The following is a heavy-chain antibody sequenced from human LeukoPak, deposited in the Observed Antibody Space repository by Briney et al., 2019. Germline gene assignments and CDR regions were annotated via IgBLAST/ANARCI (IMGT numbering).Heavy chain of an antibody. Sequence: PGGSLRLSCAASGFTFSSYAMHWVRQAPGKGLEWVAVISYDGSNKYYADSVKGRFTISRDNSKNTLYLQMNSLRAEDTAVFYCGKLFYSSGMYHFDYWGQGTLVTVSS. D-gene: IGHD3-10*01. CDR2: ISYDGSNK. CDR3: GKLFYSSGMYHFDY. V-gene: IGHV3-30-3*02. J-gene: IGHJ4*02. CDR1: GFTFSSYA.